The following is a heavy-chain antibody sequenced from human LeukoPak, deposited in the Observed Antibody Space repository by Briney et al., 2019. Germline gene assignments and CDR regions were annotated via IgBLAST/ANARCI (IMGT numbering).Heavy chain of an antibody. V-gene: IGHV1-46*01. CDR2: INPSGGST. CDR3: ARDRVAARVYYYYYMDV. Sequence: GASVKVSCKASGYTFTSYYMHWVRQAHGQGLEWMGIINPSGGSTSYAQKFQGRVTMTRDMSTSTVYMELSSLRSEDTAVYYCARDRVAARVYYYYYMDVWGKGTTVTVSS. CDR1: GYTFTSYY. J-gene: IGHJ6*03. D-gene: IGHD2-15*01.